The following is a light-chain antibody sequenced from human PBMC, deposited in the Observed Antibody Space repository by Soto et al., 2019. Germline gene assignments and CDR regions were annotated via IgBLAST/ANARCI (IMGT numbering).Light chain of an antibody. CDR1: SSDVGGYNY. CDR2: EVS. Sequence: QSALTQPASVSGSPGQSITISCTGTSSDVGGYNYVSWYQQHPGKAPKLMIYEVSNRPLGVSNRFSGSKSGNTASLTISGLQAEDEADYYCPSYTSSSTLDVFGTGTKVTV. J-gene: IGLJ1*01. CDR3: PSYTSSSTLDV. V-gene: IGLV2-14*01.